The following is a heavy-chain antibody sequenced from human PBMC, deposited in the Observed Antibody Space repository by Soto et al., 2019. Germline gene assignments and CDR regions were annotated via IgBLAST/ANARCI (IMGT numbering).Heavy chain of an antibody. J-gene: IGHJ6*03. V-gene: IGHV1-8*01. CDR3: ARAVPAAKLNMDV. D-gene: IGHD2-2*01. CDR1: GYTFISYD. CDR2: MNPNSGNT. Sequence: QVQLVQSGAEVKKPGASVKVSCRASGYTFISYDINWVRQATGQGPEWMGWMNPNSGNTGYAQKFQGRVNMSRNTSISTAYMELSSLTSDDTAVYYCARAVPAAKLNMDVWGKGTTVTVSS.